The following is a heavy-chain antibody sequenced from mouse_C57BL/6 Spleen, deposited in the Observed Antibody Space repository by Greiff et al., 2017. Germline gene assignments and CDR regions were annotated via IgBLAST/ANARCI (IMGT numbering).Heavy chain of an antibody. CDR3: ARKDYYGSSYDWFAD. V-gene: IGHV1-53*01. Sequence: QVQLQQPGTELVKPGASVKLSCTASGYTFTSYWMHWVKQRPGQGLEWIGNINPSNGGTNYNEKFKSKATLTVDTSSSTAYMQLSSLTSEDSAVYYCARKDYYGSSYDWFADWGQGTLVTVSA. CDR1: GYTFTSYW. CDR2: INPSNGGT. D-gene: IGHD1-1*01. J-gene: IGHJ3*01.